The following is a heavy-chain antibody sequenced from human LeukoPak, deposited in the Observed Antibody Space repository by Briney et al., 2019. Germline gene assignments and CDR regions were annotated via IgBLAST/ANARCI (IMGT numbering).Heavy chain of an antibody. CDR1: GGSISSYY. D-gene: IGHD6-13*01. CDR2: ISDSGRT. Sequence: SETLSLTCTVSGGSISSYYWSWIRLPPGKGLEWIGYISDSGRTKFNSSLKSRVIISVDTSNNQFSLNLSSVTAADTAVYYCARDIYSSSWTAPYYWGQGTLVTVSS. CDR3: ARDIYSSSWTAPYY. J-gene: IGHJ4*02. V-gene: IGHV4-59*01.